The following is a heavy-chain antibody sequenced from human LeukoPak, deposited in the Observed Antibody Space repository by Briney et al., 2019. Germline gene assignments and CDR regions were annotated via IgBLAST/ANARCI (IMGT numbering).Heavy chain of an antibody. J-gene: IGHJ5*02. CDR1: GFAFSSYS. V-gene: IGHV3-21*04. Sequence: GGSLRLSCAASGFAFSSYSMNWVRQAPGKGLEWVSSISSSSSYIYYADSVKGRFTISRDNAKNSLYLQMNSLRAEDTAVYYCARGGPAAMRWWFDPWGQGTLVTVSS. D-gene: IGHD2-2*01. CDR3: ARGGPAAMRWWFDP. CDR2: ISSSSSYI.